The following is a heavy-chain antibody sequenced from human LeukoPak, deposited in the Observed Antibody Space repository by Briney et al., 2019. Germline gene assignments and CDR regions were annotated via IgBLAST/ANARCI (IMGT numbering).Heavy chain of an antibody. CDR2: ISTTSSTI. CDR1: GFTFSGYT. V-gene: IGHV3-48*01. D-gene: IGHD3-3*01. CDR3: ARDNRDFWSGYYYFDY. Sequence: GGSLRLSCAASGFTFSGYTMNWVRQAPGKGLVWVSYISTTSSTIYYADSVKGRFTVSRDNAKNSQYLQMNSLRAEDTAVYYCARDNRDFWSGYYYFDYWGQGSLVTVSS. J-gene: IGHJ4*02.